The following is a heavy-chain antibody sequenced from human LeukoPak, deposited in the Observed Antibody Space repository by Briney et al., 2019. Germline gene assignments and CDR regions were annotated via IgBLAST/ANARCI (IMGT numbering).Heavy chain of an antibody. CDR3: ARVRGSYSVDY. Sequence: NPGGSLRPSCAAAGFTFSDYYMSWIRQAPGKGLEWISYISTSGTTTYYADSVKGRFTISRDDAKNSLYLQMNSLRADDTALYYCARVRGSYSVDYWGQGTLVTVSS. D-gene: IGHD3-10*01. J-gene: IGHJ4*02. CDR1: GFTFSDYY. CDR2: ISTSGTTT. V-gene: IGHV3-11*04.